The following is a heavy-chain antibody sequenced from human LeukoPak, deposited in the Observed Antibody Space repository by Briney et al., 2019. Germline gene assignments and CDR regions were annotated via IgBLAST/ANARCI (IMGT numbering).Heavy chain of an antibody. J-gene: IGHJ6*03. D-gene: IGHD6-6*01. V-gene: IGHV1-69*04. Sequence: GASVKVSCKASGGTFSSYAISWVRQAPGQGLEWMGRIIPILGIANYAQKFQGRVTITADKSTSTAYMELSSLRAEDTAVYYCAKLESRIAAPRIGYYYYMDVWGKGTTVTVSS. CDR1: GGTFSSYA. CDR2: IIPILGIA. CDR3: AKLESRIAAPRIGYYYYMDV.